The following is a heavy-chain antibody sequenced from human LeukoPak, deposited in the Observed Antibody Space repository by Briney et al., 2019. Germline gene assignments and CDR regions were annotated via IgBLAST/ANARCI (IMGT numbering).Heavy chain of an antibody. CDR2: IYYSGST. D-gene: IGHD3-22*01. J-gene: IGHJ4*02. Sequence: PSETLSLTCTVSGGSISSYYWSWIRQPPGKGLEWIGYIYYSGSTNYNPSLKSRVTISVDASKNQFSLKLSSVTAADTAVYYCAGASYDSSGVHWGQGTLVAVSS. CDR1: GGSISSYY. CDR3: AGASYDSSGVH. V-gene: IGHV4-59*01.